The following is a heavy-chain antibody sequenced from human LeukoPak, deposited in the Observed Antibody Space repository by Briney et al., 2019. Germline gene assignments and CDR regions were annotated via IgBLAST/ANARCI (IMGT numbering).Heavy chain of an antibody. D-gene: IGHD6-6*01. V-gene: IGHV3-33*01. Sequence: GGSLRLSCAASGFTFSTSGMHWVRQAPGKGLEWVAVIWYDGSNKHYAESVKGRFSISRDNSKSTLCLQMNSLRAEDTAVYYCARGKAAYSSSFEDYWGQGTLVTVSS. CDR2: IWYDGSNK. J-gene: IGHJ4*02. CDR1: GFTFSTSG. CDR3: ARGKAAYSSSFEDY.